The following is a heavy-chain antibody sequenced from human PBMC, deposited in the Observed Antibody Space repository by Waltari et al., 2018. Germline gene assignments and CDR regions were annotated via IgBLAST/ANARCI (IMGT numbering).Heavy chain of an antibody. V-gene: IGHV4-38-2*01. CDR2: INHSGST. Sequence: QVHLQVSGPGLVTPSETLSLTCAVSDYSIRRGFYWGWIRQPPGKGLEWIGSINHSGSTFYNPSLKSRVTISVDTALNHFSLKLNSVTATDTAVYYCARQGGYINVWWEDYWYFDHWGRGTLVTVSS. CDR1: DYSIRRGFY. D-gene: IGHD1-26*01. J-gene: IGHJ2*01. CDR3: ARQGGYINVWWEDYWYFDH.